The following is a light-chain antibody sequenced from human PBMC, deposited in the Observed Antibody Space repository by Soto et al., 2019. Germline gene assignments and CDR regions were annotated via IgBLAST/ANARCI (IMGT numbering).Light chain of an antibody. CDR1: QSVRSN. CDR3: QQYNNSPPT. CDR2: GAS. J-gene: IGKJ1*01. V-gene: IGKV3-15*01. Sequence: LVLAQCPGPLSLSPGERSTLSCKASQSVRSNLAWYQQKPGKAPRLLIYGASTRATGIPARFSGSGSGTEFTLSIGSLQSEDFAVYYCQQYNNSPPTFGQGTKVDIK.